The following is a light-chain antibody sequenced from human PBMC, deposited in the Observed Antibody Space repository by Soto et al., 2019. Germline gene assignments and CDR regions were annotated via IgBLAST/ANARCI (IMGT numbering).Light chain of an antibody. V-gene: IGLV1-40*01. Sequence: QSVLTQPPSVSGAPGQRLTISCTGTSSNIGANYDVHWYQRTPGTAPKLLIYANSLRPSGVPERFSGSKSGTSASLAIAGLQGGDEADYFCQSYDTSLSGAVFGGGTKVTVL. J-gene: IGLJ2*01. CDR1: SSNIGANYD. CDR2: ANS. CDR3: QSYDTSLSGAV.